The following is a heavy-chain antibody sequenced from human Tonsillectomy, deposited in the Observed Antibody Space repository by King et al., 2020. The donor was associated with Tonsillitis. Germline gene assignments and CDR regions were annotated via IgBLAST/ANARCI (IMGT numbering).Heavy chain of an antibody. Sequence: VQLVESGGDLVQPEGSLRISCAASGFTFNKYWMSWGRQDPGTGLEWVADIKGDGSRQYYMGSVKGRFTISRDNAKNSLYLQMNSLRAEDTALYFCARDDGSSPSAFDFWGQGTLVTVSS. D-gene: IGHD6-13*01. CDR2: IKGDGSRQ. V-gene: IGHV3-7*03. CDR3: ARDDGSSPSAFDF. CDR1: GFTFNKYW. J-gene: IGHJ4*02.